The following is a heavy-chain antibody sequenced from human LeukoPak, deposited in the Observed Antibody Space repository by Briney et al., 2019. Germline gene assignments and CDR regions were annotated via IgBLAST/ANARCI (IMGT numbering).Heavy chain of an antibody. D-gene: IGHD3-9*01. V-gene: IGHV3-33*06. Sequence: GRSLRLSRAASGFTFSSYGMHWVRQAPGKGLEWVAVIWYDGSNKYYADSVKGRFTISRDNSKNTLYLQMNSLRAEDTAVYYCAKDGRYFDWLLPQTAYYFDYWGQGTLVTVSS. CDR1: GFTFSSYG. CDR3: AKDGRYFDWLLPQTAYYFDY. J-gene: IGHJ4*02. CDR2: IWYDGSNK.